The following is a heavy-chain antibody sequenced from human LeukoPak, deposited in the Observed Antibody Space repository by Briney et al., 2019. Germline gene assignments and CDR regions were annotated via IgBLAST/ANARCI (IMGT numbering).Heavy chain of an antibody. CDR1: GFSFSRYR. D-gene: IGHD6-19*01. CDR2: ISSNGDYI. V-gene: IGHV3-21*01. CDR3: ARAVAGCDY. J-gene: IGHJ4*02. Sequence: GGSLRLSCAASGFSFSRYRMNWVRQAPGKGLEWVSSISSNGDYIYYGDSVKGRFTMSRDNAKNSLYLQLSSLRAEDTAVYYCARAVAGCDYWGQGTLVTVSS.